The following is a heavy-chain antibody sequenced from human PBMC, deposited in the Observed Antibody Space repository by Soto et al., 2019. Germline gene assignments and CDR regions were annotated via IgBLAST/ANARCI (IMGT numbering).Heavy chain of an antibody. J-gene: IGHJ6*03. CDR3: ARGLYDFWSGYYSYYSYYMDV. D-gene: IGHD3-3*01. V-gene: IGHV1-8*01. CDR2: MNPNSGNT. Sequence: ASVKVSCKASGYTFTSYDINWVRQATGQGLEWMGWMNPNSGNTGYAQKFQGRVTMTRNTSISTAYMELSSLRSEDTAVYYCARGLYDFWSGYYSYYSYYMDVWGKGTTVTVSS. CDR1: GYTFTSYD.